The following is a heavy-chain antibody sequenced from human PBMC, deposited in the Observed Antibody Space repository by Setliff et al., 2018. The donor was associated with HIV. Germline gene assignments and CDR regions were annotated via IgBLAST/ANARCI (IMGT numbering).Heavy chain of an antibody. V-gene: IGHV4-59*08. D-gene: IGHD2-2*01. CDR1: GASFNAYF. CDR3: TRHAGREYQLPHTYYYYMDV. Sequence: SETLSLTCAVYGASFNAYFWSWIRQPPGKGLEWIGYINYSGGTNYNPSLKSRATISLDTSKDQFSLKLTSVTAADTAVYYCTRHAGREYQLPHTYYYYMDVWGKGATVTVSS. CDR2: INYSGGT. J-gene: IGHJ6*03.